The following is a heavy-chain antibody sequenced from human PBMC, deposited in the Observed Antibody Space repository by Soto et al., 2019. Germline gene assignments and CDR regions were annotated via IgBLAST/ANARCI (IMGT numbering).Heavy chain of an antibody. CDR1: GFTFSSYS. D-gene: IGHD6-13*01. Sequence: GGSLRLSCAASGFTFSSYSMNWVRQAPGKGLEWVSSISSSSSYIYYADSVKGRFTISRDNAKNSLYLQMNSLRAEDTAVYYCARAHSSSWPARALRWGQGTLVTVSS. CDR2: ISSSSSYI. CDR3: ARAHSSSWPARALR. V-gene: IGHV3-21*01. J-gene: IGHJ4*02.